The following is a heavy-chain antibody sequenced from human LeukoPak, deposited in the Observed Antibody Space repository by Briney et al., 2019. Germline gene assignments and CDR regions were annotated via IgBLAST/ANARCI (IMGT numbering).Heavy chain of an antibody. Sequence: GGSLRLSCAASGFTFSSYAMSWARQAPGKGLEWVSAISGSGGSTYYADSVKGRFTISRDNSKNTLYLQMNSLRAEDTAVYYCANIVVVPAAIGYWGEGTLVTVSS. V-gene: IGHV3-23*01. D-gene: IGHD2-2*02. CDR3: ANIVVVPAAIGY. J-gene: IGHJ4*02. CDR1: GFTFSSYA. CDR2: ISGSGGST.